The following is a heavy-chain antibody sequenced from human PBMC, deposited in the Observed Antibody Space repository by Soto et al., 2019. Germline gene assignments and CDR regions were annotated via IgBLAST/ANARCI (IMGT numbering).Heavy chain of an antibody. CDR1: GFTFGTYA. CDR2: ISYEGSNT. J-gene: IGHJ6*02. Sequence: PGGSLRLSCVASGFTFGTYAIHWVRQAPGKGLQWVALISYEGSNTYYADSVKGRFTVSRDNSKSTLYLQMNSLRPEDTGVYYCARVTPGNNLYYFSGMDVWGQGTSVTAP. V-gene: IGHV3-30-3*01. CDR3: ARVTPGNNLYYFSGMDV. D-gene: IGHD1-1*01.